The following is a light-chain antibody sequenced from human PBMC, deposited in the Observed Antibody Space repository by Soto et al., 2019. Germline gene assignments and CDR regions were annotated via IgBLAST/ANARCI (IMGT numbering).Light chain of an antibody. CDR2: SNN. Sequence: QSVLTQPPSASGTPGQRVTISCSGSSSNIGSNTVNWYQQLPGTAPKLLIYSNNQRPSGVTDRFSGSKSGTSASLAISGLQSEDEADYYCAAWDDSLNGHVVFGGGTKLPS. V-gene: IGLV1-44*01. J-gene: IGLJ2*01. CDR1: SSNIGSNT. CDR3: AAWDDSLNGHVV.